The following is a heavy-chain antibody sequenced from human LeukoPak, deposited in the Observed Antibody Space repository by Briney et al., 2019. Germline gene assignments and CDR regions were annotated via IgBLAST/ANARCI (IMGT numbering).Heavy chain of an antibody. D-gene: IGHD3-9*01. CDR2: IYTGGRT. CDR3: ARDSSYFGDALDI. V-gene: IGHV3-53*01. CDR1: GFIVSDYY. J-gene: IGHJ3*02. Sequence: GGSLRLSCAVSGFIVSDYYMYWVGQAPGKSLEWVSVIYTGGRTLYADSVRGRVTISRESPKHTLYLQMDSLRAEDTAIYYCARDSSYFGDALDIWGQGTMVTVSS.